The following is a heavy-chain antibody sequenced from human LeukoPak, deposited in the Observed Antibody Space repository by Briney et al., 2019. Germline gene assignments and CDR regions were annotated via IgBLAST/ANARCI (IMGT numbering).Heavy chain of an antibody. CDR3: ARPGTGLGFDY. D-gene: IGHD1-1*01. CDR1: GGSISSSSYY. CDR2: IYYSGST. Sequence: KPSEALSLTCTVSGGSISSSSYYWGWIRQPPGKGLEWIGSIYYSGSTYYNPSLKSRVTISVDTSKNQFSLKLSSVTAADTAVYYCARPGTGLGFDYWGQGTLVTVSS. V-gene: IGHV4-39*01. J-gene: IGHJ4*02.